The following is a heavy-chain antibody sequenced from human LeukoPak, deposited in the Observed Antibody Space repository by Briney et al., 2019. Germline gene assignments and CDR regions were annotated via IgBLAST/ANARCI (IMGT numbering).Heavy chain of an antibody. CDR3: AKVHLSYYFDY. CDR2: ISSSGGNT. CDR1: GLTFSSYA. Sequence: PGGSLRLSCAASGLTFSSYAMRWVRQAPGKGLELVSAISSSGGNTYYADSVKGRFTISRDNSKNTLYLEMNSLRAEDTAVYYCAKVHLSYYFDYWGQGTLVTVSS. D-gene: IGHD6-6*01. V-gene: IGHV3-23*01. J-gene: IGHJ4*02.